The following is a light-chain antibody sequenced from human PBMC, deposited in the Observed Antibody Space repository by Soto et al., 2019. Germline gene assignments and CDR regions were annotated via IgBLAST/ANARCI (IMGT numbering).Light chain of an antibody. CDR3: QSYDSSLSGYV. CDR1: SSNIGAGFD. CDR2: GNS. J-gene: IGLJ1*01. Sequence: QSVLTQPPSVSGAPGQRVTISCTGSSSNIGAGFDVHWYQQLPGTAPKLLLYGNSNRPSGVPDRFSGSKSGTSASLAITGLQAGDEADYYCQSYDSSLSGYVFGTGTKLTVL. V-gene: IGLV1-40*01.